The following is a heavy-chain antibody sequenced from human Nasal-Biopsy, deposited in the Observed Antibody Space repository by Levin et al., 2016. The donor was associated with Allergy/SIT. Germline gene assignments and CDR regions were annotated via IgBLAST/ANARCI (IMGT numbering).Heavy chain of an antibody. J-gene: IGHJ4*02. V-gene: IGHV5-10-1*01. CDR1: GYSFTSYW. CDR3: ARHDAYNPYYFDY. CDR2: IDPSDSYV. D-gene: IGHD5-24*01. Sequence: GESLKISCKASGYSFTSYWITWVRQMPGKGLEWMGRIDPSDSYVNDSPSFQGHVTISVDKSITTAYLQWTSLKASDTAMYYCARHDAYNPYYFDYWGQGTLVTVSS.